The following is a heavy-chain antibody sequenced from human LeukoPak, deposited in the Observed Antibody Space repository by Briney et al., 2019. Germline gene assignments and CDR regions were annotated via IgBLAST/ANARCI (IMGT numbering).Heavy chain of an antibody. CDR3: ARHRYSSGYYGFDP. CDR2: TYYRSKWYN. J-gene: IGHJ5*02. V-gene: IGHV6-1*01. CDR1: GDSVSSNSVA. D-gene: IGHD6-19*01. Sequence: SQTLSLTCAISGDSVSSNSVAWNWIRQSPSRGLEWLGRTYYRSKWYNDYAVSVKSRITINPDTSKNQFSLQLNSVTPEGTAVYYCARHRYSSGYYGFDPWGQGTLVTVSS.